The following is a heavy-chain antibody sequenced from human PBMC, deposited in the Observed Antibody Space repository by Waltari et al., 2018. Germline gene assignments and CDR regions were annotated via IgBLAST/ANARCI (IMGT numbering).Heavy chain of an antibody. Sequence: EVQLVESGGKLVQPGGSLRLSCAGSGFTFSIYWMHLVRQAPGKGLVWVSHINNDGSRTTYADSVRGRFTISRDNARNTLYIQMNSLRVEDTAVYYCARGTVSTTYYGMDVWGQGTTVTVSS. CDR1: GFTFSIYW. V-gene: IGHV3-74*01. D-gene: IGHD1-1*01. CDR3: ARGTVSTTYYGMDV. CDR2: INNDGSRT. J-gene: IGHJ6*02.